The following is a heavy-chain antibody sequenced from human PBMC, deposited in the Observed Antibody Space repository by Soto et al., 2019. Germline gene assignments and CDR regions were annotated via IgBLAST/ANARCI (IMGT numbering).Heavy chain of an antibody. Sequence: ETLSLTCIVSGDSVASGSYYWTWLRQPPGKGLEWIGYISYTGRTKYNPSLQSRVTISVDTSKNDFSLNLSSVTAADTAVYFCAREWGLLPYYVMDVWGHGTAVTVSS. CDR3: AREWGLLPYYVMDV. CDR1: GDSVASGSYY. J-gene: IGHJ6*02. V-gene: IGHV4-61*03. CDR2: ISYTGRT. D-gene: IGHD7-27*01.